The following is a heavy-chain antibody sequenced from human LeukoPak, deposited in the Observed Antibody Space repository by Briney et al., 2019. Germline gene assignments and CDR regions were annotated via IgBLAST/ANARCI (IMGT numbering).Heavy chain of an antibody. CDR1: GYTFTIYG. Sequence: EASVNVSCKASGYTFTIYGISWVRQAPGQGLEWMGWISVYNGETSYAQKFQGRVTMTTDTSTSTAYMELRSLRSDDTAVYYCARVIIAAARRFDPWGQGTLVTVSS. D-gene: IGHD6-13*01. CDR3: ARVIIAAARRFDP. V-gene: IGHV1-18*01. CDR2: ISVYNGET. J-gene: IGHJ5*02.